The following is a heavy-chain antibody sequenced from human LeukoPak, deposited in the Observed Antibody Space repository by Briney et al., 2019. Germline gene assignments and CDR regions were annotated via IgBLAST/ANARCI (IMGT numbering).Heavy chain of an antibody. CDR1: GFTFSSYE. D-gene: IGHD3-22*01. CDR2: ISSSGSTI. CDR3: ARSQGYYDSSGYYIR. V-gene: IGHV3-48*03. Sequence: GGSLRLSCAASGFTFSSYEMNWVRQAPGKGLEWVSYISSSGSTIYYADSVKGRFAISRDNAKNSLYLQMNSLRAEDTAVYYCARSQGYYDSSGYYIRWGQGTLVTVSS. J-gene: IGHJ4*02.